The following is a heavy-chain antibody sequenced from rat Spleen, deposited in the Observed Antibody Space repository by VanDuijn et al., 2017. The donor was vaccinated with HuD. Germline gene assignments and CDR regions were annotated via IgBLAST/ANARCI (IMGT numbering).Heavy chain of an antibody. J-gene: IGHJ2*01. V-gene: IGHV5-58*01. CDR3: ARRHYGYTDYFDY. D-gene: IGHD1-11*01. CDR2: ISTDGGST. Sequence: EVQLVESGGGLVQPGRSLKLSCAASGFTFSSFSMAWVRQAPGKGLEWVSSISTDGGSTYYPDSVKGRFTISRDNAENTVYLTMNSLRSEDTATYYCARRHYGYTDYFDYWGQGVMVTVSS. CDR1: GFTFSSFS.